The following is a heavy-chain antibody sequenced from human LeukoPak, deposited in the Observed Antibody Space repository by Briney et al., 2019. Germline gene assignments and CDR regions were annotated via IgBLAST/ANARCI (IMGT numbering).Heavy chain of an antibody. Sequence: GGSLRLSCAGSGFTFDDYAMHWVRQAPGKGLEWVSYISSSGSTIYYADSVKGRFTISRDNAKNSLYLQMNSLRAEDTAVYYCAGVSSGYYSHWGQGTLVTVSS. D-gene: IGHD3-22*01. V-gene: IGHV3-11*01. CDR1: GFTFDDYA. J-gene: IGHJ4*02. CDR2: ISSSGSTI. CDR3: AGVSSGYYSH.